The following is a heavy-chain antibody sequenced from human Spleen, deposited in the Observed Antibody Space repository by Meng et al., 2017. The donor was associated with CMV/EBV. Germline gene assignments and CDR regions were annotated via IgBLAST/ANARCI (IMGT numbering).Heavy chain of an antibody. J-gene: IGHJ5*02. CDR2: INWNGGST. CDR3: ARGIGGSGSA. V-gene: IGHV3-20*04. Sequence: GESLKISCAASGFSFSSYDIHWVRQAPGKGLEWVSGINWNGGSTGYADSVKGRFTISRDNAKNSLYLQMNSLRAEDTALYYCARGIGGSGSAWGQGTLVTVSS. D-gene: IGHD3-10*01. CDR1: GFSFSSYD.